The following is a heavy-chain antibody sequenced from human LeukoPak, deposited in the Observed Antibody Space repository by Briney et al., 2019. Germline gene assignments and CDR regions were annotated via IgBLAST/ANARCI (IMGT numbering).Heavy chain of an antibody. CDR3: AQAEKRESGHRFQH. CDR2: VSDSDENT. V-gene: IGHV3-23*01. CDR1: GFTFSSFA. D-gene: IGHD3-3*01. J-gene: IGHJ1*01. Sequence: RSGGSLRLSCAASGFTFSSFAMNWVRQAPGKGLEWVSSVSDSDENTYYADSVKGRFTISRDNSRNTLYPEMNSLRADDTAVYCCAQAEKRESGHRFQHWGQGILVTVSS.